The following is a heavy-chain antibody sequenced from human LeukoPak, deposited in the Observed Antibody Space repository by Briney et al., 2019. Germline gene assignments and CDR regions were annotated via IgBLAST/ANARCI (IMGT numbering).Heavy chain of an antibody. CDR1: GFTFSSYG. V-gene: IGHV3-23*01. CDR2: ISGGGGST. J-gene: IGHJ4*02. D-gene: IGHD1-26*01. Sequence: PGRSLRLSCAASGFTFSSYGMHWVRQAPGKGLEWVSTISGGGGSTYYADSVKGRFTISRDNSKNTLYLQVNSLRAEDTAVYYCAKGGKWDVTPFDYWGQGTLVTVSS. CDR3: AKGGKWDVTPFDY.